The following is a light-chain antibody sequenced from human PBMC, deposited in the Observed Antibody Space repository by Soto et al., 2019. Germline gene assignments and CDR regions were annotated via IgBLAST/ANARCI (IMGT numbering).Light chain of an antibody. CDR3: LQYGRSPPGLT. V-gene: IGKV3-20*01. J-gene: IGKJ4*01. CDR2: GAS. CDR1: QSVSSSY. Sequence: EIVLTQSPGTLSLSPGERATLSCRASQSVSSSYLAWYQQKPGQAPRLLIYGASSRATGIPDRFSGSGSGTAFTLTISRLEPEDFAVYYCLQYGRSPPGLTFGGGTKVEIK.